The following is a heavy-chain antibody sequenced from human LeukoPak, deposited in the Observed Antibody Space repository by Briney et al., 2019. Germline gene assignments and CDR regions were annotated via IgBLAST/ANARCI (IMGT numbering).Heavy chain of an antibody. J-gene: IGHJ3*02. D-gene: IGHD6-19*01. CDR2: IKQDGSAK. CDR1: GFTLSNYW. CDR3: GKFNSSPGHALDI. Sequence: GGSLRLSCAASGFTLSNYWMSCVRQAPGKGLEWVANIKQDGSAKYYADSVKGRFTISRDTAENSLSLQVNRLRAEDMAVYYCGKFNSSPGHALDIWGRGTMVTVSS. V-gene: IGHV3-7*01.